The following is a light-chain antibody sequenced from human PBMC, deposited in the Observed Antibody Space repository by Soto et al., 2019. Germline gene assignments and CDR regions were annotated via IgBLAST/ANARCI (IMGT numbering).Light chain of an antibody. CDR2: KAS. CDR3: QQYNSYPFT. CDR1: QSISSW. J-gene: IGKJ3*01. Sequence: DIQMTQSPSTLSASVGDRVTITCRASQSISSWLAWYQQKPGKAPKHLIYKASSLESGVPSRFSGSGSGTEFTLTISSLQPDDFATYYCQQYNSYPFTFGPGTIVDIK. V-gene: IGKV1-5*03.